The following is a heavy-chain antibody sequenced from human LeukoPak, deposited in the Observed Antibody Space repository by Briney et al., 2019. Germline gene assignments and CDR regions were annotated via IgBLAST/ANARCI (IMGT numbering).Heavy chain of an antibody. CDR1: GFPFSRYP. V-gene: IGHV3-64*01. CDR2: ISTNGGST. Sequence: GGSLRLSCAASGFPFSRYPMHWVRQAPGKGLEYVSDISTNGGSTYYANSVKGRFTISRDNAQNSLYLQMNSRRGEDTAVYYCAKVANYDYGSESYYFFEHWGQGTPVAASS. D-gene: IGHD3-10*01. CDR3: AKVANYDYGSESYYFFEH. J-gene: IGHJ4*02.